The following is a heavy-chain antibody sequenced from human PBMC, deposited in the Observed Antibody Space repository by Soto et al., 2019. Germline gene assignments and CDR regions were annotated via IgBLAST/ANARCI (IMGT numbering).Heavy chain of an antibody. CDR3: ARGNYYDSSGYYPPYFQH. CDR2: IFYSGST. CDR1: GGSVSSGSYY. V-gene: IGHV4-61*01. J-gene: IGHJ1*01. D-gene: IGHD3-22*01. Sequence: SETLSLTCTVSGGSVSSGSYYWSWIRQPPGKGLEWIGYIFYSGSTNYNPSLKSRVAISVDTSKNQFSLKLTSVTAADTAVYYCARGNYYDSSGYYPPYFQHWGQGTLVTVSS.